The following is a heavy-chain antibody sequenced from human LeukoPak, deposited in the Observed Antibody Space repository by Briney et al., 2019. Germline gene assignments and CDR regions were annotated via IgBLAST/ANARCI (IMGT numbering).Heavy chain of an antibody. J-gene: IGHJ5*02. CDR1: GYSFTDYY. Sequence: ASVKVSCKTSGYSFTDYYMRWVRQAPGQGLEWMGWINPNSGGTSSAQKFQGRVTMTRDTSITTVYMEVSWLTSDDTAIYYCARADRLDGGPYLIGPWGQGTLVTVSP. CDR3: ARADRLDGGPYLIGP. D-gene: IGHD2-21*01. CDR2: INPNSGGT. V-gene: IGHV1-2*02.